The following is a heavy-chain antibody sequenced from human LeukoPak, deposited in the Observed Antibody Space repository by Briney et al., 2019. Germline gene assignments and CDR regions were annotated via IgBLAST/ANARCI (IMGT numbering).Heavy chain of an antibody. V-gene: IGHV3-23*01. D-gene: IGHD3-22*01. Sequence: GGSLRLSCTASGFTFTDYAMHWVRQTPGKGLEWVSAISGSGGSTYYADSVKGRFTISRDNSKNTLYLQMNSLRAEDTAVYYCAKGARYYDSSGEIDYWGQGTLVTVSS. J-gene: IGHJ4*02. CDR1: GFTFTDYA. CDR3: AKGARYYDSSGEIDY. CDR2: ISGSGGST.